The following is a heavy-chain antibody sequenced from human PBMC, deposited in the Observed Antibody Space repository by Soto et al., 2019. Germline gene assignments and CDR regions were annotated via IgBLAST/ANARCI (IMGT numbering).Heavy chain of an antibody. D-gene: IGHD5-12*01. CDR1: GFTFSNYW. J-gene: IGHJ4*02. V-gene: IGHV3-74*01. CDR2: INSDGSST. Sequence: EVQLVESGGGLVQPGGSLRLACAASGFTFSNYWMHWVRQAPGKGLVWVSRINSDGSSTNYADSVKGRFTISRDNARNTLYLQMNSLRGEDTAVFYCVRGGPRDSGYGGYWGQGTLVTVSS. CDR3: VRGGPRDSGYGGY.